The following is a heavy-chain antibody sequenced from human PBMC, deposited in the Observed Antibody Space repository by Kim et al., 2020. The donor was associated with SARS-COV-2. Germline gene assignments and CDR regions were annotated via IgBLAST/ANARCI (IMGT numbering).Heavy chain of an antibody. D-gene: IGHD3-10*01. CDR1: TFTFSSYS. Sequence: GGSLRLSCAASTFTFSSYSMNWVRQAPGKGLEWVSSISSGSTFIYYADSVRGRFTISRDNAKNSLYLQMNSLRAEDTAVYYCATQGYGSGSHYFDYWGQGTLVTVSS. CDR3: ATQGYGSGSHYFDY. V-gene: IGHV3-21*01. J-gene: IGHJ4*02. CDR2: ISSGSTFI.